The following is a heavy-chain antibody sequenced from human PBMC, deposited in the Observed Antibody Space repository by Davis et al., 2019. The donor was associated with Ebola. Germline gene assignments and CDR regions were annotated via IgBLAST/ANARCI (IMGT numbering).Heavy chain of an antibody. D-gene: IGHD1-1*01. J-gene: IGHJ4*02. CDR1: GFTFSSYG. Sequence: GGSLRLSCAASGFTFSSYGMHWVRQAPGKGLEWVAVIWYDGSNKYYADSVKGRFTISRDNSKNTLYLQMNSLRAEDTAVYYCARGMVFDWNEPDDYWGQGTLVTVSS. V-gene: IGHV3-33*01. CDR3: ARGMVFDWNEPDDY. CDR2: IWYDGSNK.